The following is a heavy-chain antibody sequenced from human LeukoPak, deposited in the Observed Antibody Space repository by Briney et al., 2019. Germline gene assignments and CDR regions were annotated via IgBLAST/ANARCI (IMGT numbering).Heavy chain of an antibody. CDR1: GGSISSSSSS. J-gene: IGHJ4*02. Sequence: SETLSLTCTVSGGSISSSSSSWGWIRQPPGNGLEWIGNIHYSGSTYYNPSLKSRVTISVDTSKNQFSLKLSSVTAADTAVYYCARQRVAAAKGFDYWGQGTLVTVSS. CDR2: IHYSGST. CDR3: ARQRVAAAKGFDY. D-gene: IGHD6-13*01. V-gene: IGHV4-39*01.